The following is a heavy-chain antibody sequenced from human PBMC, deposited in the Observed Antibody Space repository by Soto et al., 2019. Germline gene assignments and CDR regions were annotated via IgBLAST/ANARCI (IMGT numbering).Heavy chain of an antibody. CDR2: IYYDASGK. V-gene: IGHV3-33*01. Sequence: QVQLVESGGGVVQPGRSLRLSCAASGFTFSTNGMHWVRQAPGKGLEWVAVIYYDASGKYYADSVKGRFTISRDNSKNTLYLQINSLRAEDTAVYYCGRTSSSGSSYFDYWGQGILVTVSS. CDR1: GFTFSTNG. J-gene: IGHJ4*02. CDR3: GRTSSSGSSYFDY. D-gene: IGHD3-22*01.